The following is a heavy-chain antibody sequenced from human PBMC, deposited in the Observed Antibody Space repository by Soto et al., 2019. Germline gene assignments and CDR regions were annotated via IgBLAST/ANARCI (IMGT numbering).Heavy chain of an antibody. CDR3: AGDFGYGDYQDCDY. CDR2: ISAYNGNT. J-gene: IGHJ4*02. V-gene: IGHV1-18*01. Sequence: QVQLVQSGAEVKKPGASVKVSCKASGYTFTSYGISWVRQAPGHGLEWMGWISAYNGNTNYAQKLQGRVTMTTDTSTRSAYMELRSLRSDDTGVYYCAGDFGYGDYQDCDYLVQGTLVTVSS. CDR1: GYTFTSYG. D-gene: IGHD4-17*01.